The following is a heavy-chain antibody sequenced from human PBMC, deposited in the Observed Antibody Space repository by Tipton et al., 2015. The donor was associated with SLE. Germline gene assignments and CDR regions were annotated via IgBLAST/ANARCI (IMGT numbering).Heavy chain of an antibody. D-gene: IGHD6-13*01. Sequence: TLSLTCTVSGGSISSYYWSWIRQPAGKGLEWIGRIYTSGSTNYNPSLQSRVTISVDTSKNQFSLKLSSVTAADTAVYYCARSSYSSSWYVDWFDPWGQGTLVTVSS. CDR3: ARSSYSSSWYVDWFDP. CDR1: GGSISSYY. V-gene: IGHV4-4*07. CDR2: IYTSGST. J-gene: IGHJ5*02.